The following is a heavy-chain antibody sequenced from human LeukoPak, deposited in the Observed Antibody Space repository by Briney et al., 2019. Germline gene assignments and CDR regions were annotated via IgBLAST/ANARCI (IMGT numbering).Heavy chain of an antibody. CDR1: RFTFSSYA. CDR3: AKGPNELGFDY. V-gene: IGHV3-23*01. Sequence: GGSLRLSCAASRFTFSSYAMSWVRQAPGKRLEWVSAISGSGGSTYYADSVKGRFTISRDNSKNTLYLQMNSLRAEDTAVYYCAKGPNELGFDYWGQGTLVTVSS. J-gene: IGHJ4*02. CDR2: ISGSGGST. D-gene: IGHD2-8*01.